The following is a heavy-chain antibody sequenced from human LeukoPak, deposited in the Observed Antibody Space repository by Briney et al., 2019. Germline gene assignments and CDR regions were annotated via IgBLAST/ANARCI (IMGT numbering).Heavy chain of an antibody. J-gene: IGHJ4*02. D-gene: IGHD6-13*01. Sequence: ASVKVSCKASGYTFTGYYMHWVRQAPGQGLEWMGWINPNSGGTNYAQKFQGRVTMTRDTSISTAYMELSRLRSDDTAVYYYARDIGIAAAGTTDYWGQGTLVTVSS. CDR1: GYTFTGYY. V-gene: IGHV1-2*02. CDR3: ARDIGIAAAGTTDY. CDR2: INPNSGGT.